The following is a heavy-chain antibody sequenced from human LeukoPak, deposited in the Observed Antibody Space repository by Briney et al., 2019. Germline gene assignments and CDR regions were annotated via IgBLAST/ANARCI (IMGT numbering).Heavy chain of an antibody. Sequence: PGRSLRLSCAASGFTLDDYGTHWVRQAPGKGLEWVSGISWNSGSIGYADSVKGRFTISRDNAKNSLYLQMNSLRAEDMALYYCAKSSGSSTSSFDYWGQGTLVTVSS. V-gene: IGHV3-9*03. D-gene: IGHD2-2*01. CDR2: ISWNSGSI. CDR3: AKSSGSSTSSFDY. CDR1: GFTLDDYG. J-gene: IGHJ4*02.